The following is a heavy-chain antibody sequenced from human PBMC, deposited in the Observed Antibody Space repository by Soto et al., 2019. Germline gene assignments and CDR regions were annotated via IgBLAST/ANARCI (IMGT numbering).Heavy chain of an antibody. CDR3: ARGGLYYYGSGSYRPNDY. CDR2: IIPILGIA. J-gene: IGHJ4*02. Sequence: ASVKVSCKASGGTFSSYTISWVRQAPGQGLEWMGRIIPILGIANYAQKFQGRVTITADKSTSTAYMELSSLRSEDTAVYYCARGGLYYYGSGSYRPNDYWGQGTLVTVSS. V-gene: IGHV1-69*02. D-gene: IGHD3-10*01. CDR1: GGTFSSYT.